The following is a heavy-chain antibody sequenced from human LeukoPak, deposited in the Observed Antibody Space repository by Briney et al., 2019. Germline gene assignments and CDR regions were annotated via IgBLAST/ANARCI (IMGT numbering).Heavy chain of an antibody. D-gene: IGHD4-23*01. Sequence: PGGSLRLSCAASGFTFSSYSMNWVRQAPGKGLEWVSYISSSSSTIYYADSGKGRFTISRDNAKNSLYLQMNSLRDEDTAVYYCARVPNHHGGNFHDYWGQGTLVSVSS. V-gene: IGHV3-48*02. CDR3: ARVPNHHGGNFHDY. J-gene: IGHJ4*02. CDR1: GFTFSSYS. CDR2: ISSSSSTI.